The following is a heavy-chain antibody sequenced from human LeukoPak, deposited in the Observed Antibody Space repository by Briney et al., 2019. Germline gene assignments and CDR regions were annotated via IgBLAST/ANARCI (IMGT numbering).Heavy chain of an antibody. CDR3: TSPGRPGIAVAGTVY. CDR2: IYSGGST. Sequence: GGSLRLSCAASGFTVSSNYMSWVRQAPGKGLEWVSVIYSGGSTYYADSVKGRFTISRDNSKNTLYLQMNSLRAEDTAVYYCTSPGRPGIAVAGTVYWGQGTLVTVSS. V-gene: IGHV3-53*01. CDR1: GFTVSSNY. J-gene: IGHJ4*02. D-gene: IGHD6-19*01.